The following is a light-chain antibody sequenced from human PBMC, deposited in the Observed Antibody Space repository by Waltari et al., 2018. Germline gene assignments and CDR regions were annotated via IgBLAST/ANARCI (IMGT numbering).Light chain of an antibody. CDR3: MQALHAPVT. CDR1: QSLLNRNGYRY. CDR2: LVS. J-gene: IGKJ3*01. Sequence: EIVMTQSPLSLAVTPGEPASISCRSSQSLLNRNGYRYLDWYLQKPGQAPQLLVPLVSDRAAGVPDRFSGSGSVTDFTLRISRVEPEDVGVYYCMQALHAPVTFGPGTKVDIK. V-gene: IGKV2-28*01.